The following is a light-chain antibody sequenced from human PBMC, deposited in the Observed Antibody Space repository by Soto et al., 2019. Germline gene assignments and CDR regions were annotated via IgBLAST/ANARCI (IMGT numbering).Light chain of an antibody. Sequence: EIVMTQSPLSLPVTPGEPASISCRSSQSLLHSNGYNYLDWYLQKPGQPPQLLIYLGSSRASGVPDRFSGSGSGTDFTLNISRVEAEDVGIYYCMNALHAITFGQGTRLEIK. J-gene: IGKJ5*01. CDR2: LGS. CDR3: MNALHAIT. V-gene: IGKV2-28*01. CDR1: QSLLHSNGYNY.